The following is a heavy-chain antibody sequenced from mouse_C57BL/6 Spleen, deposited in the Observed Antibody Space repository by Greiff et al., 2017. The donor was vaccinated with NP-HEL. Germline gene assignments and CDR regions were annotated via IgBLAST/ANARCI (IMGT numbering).Heavy chain of an antibody. CDR1: GYAFSSSW. J-gene: IGHJ4*01. CDR2: IYPGDGDT. V-gene: IGHV1-82*01. D-gene: IGHD1-1*01. CDR3: ARGATVVDYYAMDY. Sequence: QVQLQQSGPELVKPGASVKISCKASGYAFSSSWMNWVKQRPGKGLEWIGRIYPGDGDTNYNGKFKGKATLTADKSSSTAYMQLSSLTSEDSAVYFCARGATVVDYYAMDYWGQGTSVTVSS.